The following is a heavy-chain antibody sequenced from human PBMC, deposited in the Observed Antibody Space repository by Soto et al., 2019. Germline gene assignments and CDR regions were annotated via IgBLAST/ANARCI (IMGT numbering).Heavy chain of an antibody. J-gene: IGHJ6*02. D-gene: IGHD3-3*01. CDR3: PTRPCPFFRYYGLDV. Sequence: SPTLSLTCAISGDSVYSNSAAWNWIRQSPSRGLEWLGRTYYRSKWYNDYAVSVKTRITINPVTSRNRFSLQLNSVTPDDTAAYHSPTRPCPFFRYYGLDVWGQGTTVTVSS. CDR2: TYYRSKWYN. CDR1: GDSVYSNSAA. V-gene: IGHV6-1*01.